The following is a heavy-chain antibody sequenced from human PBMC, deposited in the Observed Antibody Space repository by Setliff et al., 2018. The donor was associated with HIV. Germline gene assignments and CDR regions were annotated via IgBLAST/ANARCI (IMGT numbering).Heavy chain of an antibody. CDR2: IYHGGST. CDR1: SYSISSGYY. D-gene: IGHD2-15*01. CDR3: ARHVSGSDLYWFDP. Sequence: SETLSLTCAVSSYSISSGYYWVWMRQPPGKGLEWIGSIYHGGSTYYNPSLKSRVTISVDTSKNQFSLKLSSVTAADTAIYYCARHVSGSDLYWFDPWGQGTLVTVSS. V-gene: IGHV4-38-2*01. J-gene: IGHJ5*02.